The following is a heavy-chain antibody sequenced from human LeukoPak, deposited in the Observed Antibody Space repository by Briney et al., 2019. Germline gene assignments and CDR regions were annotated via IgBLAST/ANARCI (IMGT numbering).Heavy chain of an antibody. CDR3: ARDEAVMTTVLSDAFDI. V-gene: IGHV3-33*01. J-gene: IGHJ3*02. CDR2: IWYDGSNK. Sequence: GGSLRLSCTASGFTFSSYGMHWVRQAPGKGLEWVAVIWYDGSNKYYADSVKGRFTTSRDNSKNTLYLQMNSLRAEDTAVYYCARDEAVMTTVLSDAFDIWGQGTMVTVSS. CDR1: GFTFSSYG. D-gene: IGHD4-17*01.